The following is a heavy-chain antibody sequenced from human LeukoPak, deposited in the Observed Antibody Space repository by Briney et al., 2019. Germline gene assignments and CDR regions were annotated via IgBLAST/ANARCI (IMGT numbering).Heavy chain of an antibody. D-gene: IGHD3-22*01. V-gene: IGHV4-59*01. CDR3: ARVPYYYDSSGYYWYFDL. Sequence: KPSETLSLTCTVSGGSISGYYWSWIRQPPGKGLEWIGYIFYVGSTNYNPSLKSRVTISVDTSKNQSSLKLSSVTAADTAVYYCARVPYYYDSSGYYWYFDLWGRGTLVTVSS. J-gene: IGHJ2*01. CDR1: GGSISGYY. CDR2: IFYVGST.